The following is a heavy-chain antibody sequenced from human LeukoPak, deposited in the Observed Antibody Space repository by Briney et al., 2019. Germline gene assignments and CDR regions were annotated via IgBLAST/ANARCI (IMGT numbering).Heavy chain of an antibody. D-gene: IGHD6-19*01. J-gene: IGHJ5*02. CDR1: GGSISTTNYY. CDR2: IYSSGNT. CDR3: ARNVIAVAGTNWFDP. Sequence: PSETLSLTCTVSGGSISTTNYYWGWIRQPPGRDLEWIGSIYSSGNTYYNPSLESRVTISVDTSKNQLSLKLTSATAADTSVYYCARNVIAVAGTNWFDPWGQGTLVTVSS. V-gene: IGHV4-39*01.